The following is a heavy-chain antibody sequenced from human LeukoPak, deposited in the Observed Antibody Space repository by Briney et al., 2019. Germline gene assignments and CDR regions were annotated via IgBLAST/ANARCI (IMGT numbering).Heavy chain of an antibody. V-gene: IGHV3-73*01. Sequence: GGSLRLSCAASGFTFSGSAIHWVRQSSGKGLEWVGQIDKKDKGYATATAYAASVKGRFTISIDDSINTAYLQMKRLKTEHTALYYCTWDSGTYNWFDPWGQGTLVTVSS. CDR2: IDKKDKGYATAT. CDR3: TWDSGTYNWFDP. D-gene: IGHD1-26*01. CDR1: GFTFSGSA. J-gene: IGHJ5*02.